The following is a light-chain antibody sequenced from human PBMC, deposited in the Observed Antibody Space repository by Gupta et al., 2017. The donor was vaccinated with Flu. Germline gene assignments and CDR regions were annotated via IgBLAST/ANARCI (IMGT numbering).Light chain of an antibody. V-gene: IGKV2-28*01. J-gene: IGKJ1*01. CDR1: QSLLHSNGYNY. CDR2: LGP. CDR3: RQTLQDPPRT. Sequence: DSVMTQSPLSLPVTPGEPASISCRSSQSLLHSNGYNYLDWYLQKPGQAPQLLIYLGPSLAFRVPDRFSGSGSGTDFTLKISRVEAEDVGVYYCRQTLQDPPRTFGQGTKVEIK.